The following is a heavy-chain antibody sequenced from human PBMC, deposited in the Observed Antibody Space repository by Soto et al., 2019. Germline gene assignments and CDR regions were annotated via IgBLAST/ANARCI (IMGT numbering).Heavy chain of an antibody. J-gene: IGHJ6*02. CDR1: GYSFTSYW. V-gene: IGHV5-51*01. CDR2: IYPGDSDT. D-gene: IGHD6-13*01. CDR3: ATTSAAGKYYYGMDV. Sequence: PGEALKISWKGSGYSFTSYWVGWVRQMPGKGLEWMGIIYPGDSDTRYSPSFQGQVAISADKSISTAYLQWSSLKASDTAMYYCATTSAAGKYYYGMDVWGQGPTVTV.